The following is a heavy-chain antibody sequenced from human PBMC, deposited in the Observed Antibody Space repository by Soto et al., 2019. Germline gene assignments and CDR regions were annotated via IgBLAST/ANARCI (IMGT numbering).Heavy chain of an antibody. CDR1: EFTFRRYW. J-gene: IGHJ3*01. V-gene: IGHV3-74*01. Sequence: EVQLVDSGGGLVQPGGSLRLSCAASEFTFRRYWMHWVRQSPGKGLVWVSRISGDGSSTNYADSVKGRFTISRDNGKNTVYLQIDSLRAEDTAVYYCARSLPGTYGAFDLWGQGTMVTVSS. CDR3: ARSLPGTYGAFDL. D-gene: IGHD1-7*01. CDR2: ISGDGSST.